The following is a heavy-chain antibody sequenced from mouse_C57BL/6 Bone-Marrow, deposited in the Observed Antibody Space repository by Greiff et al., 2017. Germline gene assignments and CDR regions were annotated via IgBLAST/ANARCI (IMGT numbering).Heavy chain of an antibody. CDR1: GYTFTSYW. CDR2: INPSSGYT. J-gene: IGHJ1*03. Sequence: QVQLQQSGAELAKPGASVKLSCKASGYTFTSYWMHWVKQRPGQGLEWIGYINPSSGYTKYNQKFKDKDTLTADKSSSTAYMQLSSLTYEDSAVYYCAIEPLWYFDVWGTGTTVTVSS. V-gene: IGHV1-7*01. CDR3: AIEPLWYFDV.